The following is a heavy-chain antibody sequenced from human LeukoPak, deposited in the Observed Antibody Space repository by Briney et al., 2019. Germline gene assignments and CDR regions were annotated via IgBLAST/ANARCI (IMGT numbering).Heavy chain of an antibody. Sequence: PSETLSLTCTVSGYSMSSGYYWGWIRQPPERGLEWIGSMNHTGSTYYNPSLKSRVTISVDTSKNQFYLKLSSVTAADTAVCYCARVARHEYTYCPGGNYFDYWGQGALVTVSS. CDR2: MNHTGST. J-gene: IGHJ4*02. CDR3: ARVARHEYTYCPGGNYFDY. CDR1: GYSMSSGYY. V-gene: IGHV4-38-2*02. D-gene: IGHD1-1*01.